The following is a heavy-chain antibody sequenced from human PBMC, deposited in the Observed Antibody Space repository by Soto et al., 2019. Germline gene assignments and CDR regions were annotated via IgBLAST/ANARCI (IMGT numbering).Heavy chain of an antibody. CDR3: ARDIPSFGQWLVGEGAFDI. V-gene: IGHV4-61*01. D-gene: IGHD6-19*01. J-gene: IGHJ3*02. CDR2: IYYSGST. CDR1: GGSVSSGSYY. Sequence: QVQLQESGPGLVKPSETLSLTCTVSGGSVSSGSYYWSWIRQPPGKGLEWIGYIYYSGSTNYNPSRKSRVTISVDTSKNQFSLKLSSVTAADTAVYYCARDIPSFGQWLVGEGAFDIWGQGTMVTVSS.